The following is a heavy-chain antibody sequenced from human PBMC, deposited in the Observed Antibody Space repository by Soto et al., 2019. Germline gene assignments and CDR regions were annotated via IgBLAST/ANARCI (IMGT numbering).Heavy chain of an antibody. CDR1: GGSISSGGYY. CDR2: IYYSGST. Sequence: QVQLQESGPGLVKPSQTLSLTCTVSGGSISSGGYYWSWIRQHPGKGLEWIGYIYYSGSTYYNPSLKGRVTISVDTSKNQFSLKLSSVTAADTAVYYCARATIGSGSYYFDYWGQGTLVTVSS. D-gene: IGHD3-10*01. CDR3: ARATIGSGSYYFDY. J-gene: IGHJ4*02. V-gene: IGHV4-31*03.